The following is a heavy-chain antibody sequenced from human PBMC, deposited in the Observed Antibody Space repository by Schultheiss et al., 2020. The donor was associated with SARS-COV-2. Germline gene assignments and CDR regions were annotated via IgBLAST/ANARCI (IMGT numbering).Heavy chain of an antibody. CDR1: GFTFSTDW. D-gene: IGHD3-3*01. J-gene: IGHJ4*02. CDR3: ATGYDFGEY. CDR2: IRQDGNEK. V-gene: IGHV3-7*04. Sequence: GGSLRLSCAASGFTFSTDWMSWVRQAPGKGLEWVANIRQDGNEKFYVHSVKGRFTISRDNAKNSVYLQMNSLRGEDTAVYYCATGYDFGEYWGQGTLVTVSS.